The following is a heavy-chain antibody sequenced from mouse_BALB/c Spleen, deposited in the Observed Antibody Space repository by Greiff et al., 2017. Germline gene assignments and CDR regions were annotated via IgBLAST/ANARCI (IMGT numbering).Heavy chain of an antibody. Sequence: LVKTGASVKISCKASGYSFTGYYMHWVKQSHGKSLEWIGYISCYNGATSYNQKFKGKATFTVDTSSSTAYMQFNSLTSEDSAVYYCAREKKYGNYTYWYFDVWGAGTTVTVSS. CDR2: ISCYNGAT. V-gene: IGHV1S34*01. D-gene: IGHD2-1*01. J-gene: IGHJ1*01. CDR3: AREKKYGNYTYWYFDV. CDR1: GYSFTGYY.